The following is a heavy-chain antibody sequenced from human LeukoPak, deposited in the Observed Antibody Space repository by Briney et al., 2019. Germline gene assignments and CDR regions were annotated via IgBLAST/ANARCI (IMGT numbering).Heavy chain of an antibody. D-gene: IGHD2-21*02. J-gene: IGHJ4*02. Sequence: GGSLRLSCAASGFTFSSYGMHWVRQAPGKGLEWVAVIWYDGSNKYYADSVKGRFTISRDNSKNTLYLQMNSLRAEDAAVYYCARDGRGGDCAYYFDYWGQGTLVTVSS. V-gene: IGHV3-33*01. CDR1: GFTFSSYG. CDR2: IWYDGSNK. CDR3: ARDGRGGDCAYYFDY.